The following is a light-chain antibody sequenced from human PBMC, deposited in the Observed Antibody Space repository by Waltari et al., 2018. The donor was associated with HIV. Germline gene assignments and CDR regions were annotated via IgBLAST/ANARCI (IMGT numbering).Light chain of an antibody. J-gene: IGKJ2*01. V-gene: IGKV1-5*03. Sequence: DIQMTQSPSTLSASVGDRVTITCRASQSNSSWLAWYQQKPGKAPNLLIYKASSLESGVPSRFSGSGSGTEFTLTISSLQPDDFATYYCQQYNSYPFTFGQGTKLEIK. CDR2: KAS. CDR1: QSNSSW. CDR3: QQYNSYPFT.